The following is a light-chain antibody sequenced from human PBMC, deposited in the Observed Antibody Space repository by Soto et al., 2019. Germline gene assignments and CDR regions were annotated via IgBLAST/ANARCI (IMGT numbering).Light chain of an antibody. CDR2: GAS. J-gene: IGKJ3*01. CDR1: QSVSSNY. Sequence: EIVMTQSPCTLSLSPVETATLSCRASQSVSSNYVAWFHQKPGQAPRLLIYGASSRATGVPDRFSASGSGTDFTLTISRLEPEDFAVYYCQQYGRSPFTFGPGTKVDIK. V-gene: IGKV3-20*01. CDR3: QQYGRSPFT.